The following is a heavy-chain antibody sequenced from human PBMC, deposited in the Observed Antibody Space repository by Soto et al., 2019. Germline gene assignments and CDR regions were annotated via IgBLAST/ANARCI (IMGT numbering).Heavy chain of an antibody. J-gene: IGHJ5*02. CDR3: AHSFYDLLTGPGFDP. D-gene: IGHD3-9*01. Sequence: QITLKESGPPLVKPTQTLTLTCTFSGFSLSTSEVGVGWIRQPPGKALEWLALIYLDDDKRYSPSLKSRLTITKDTSKNQVVLTMTNMAPVDTATYYCAHSFYDLLTGPGFDPWGQGTLVTVSS. CDR1: GFSLSTSEVG. CDR2: IYLDDDK. V-gene: IGHV2-5*02.